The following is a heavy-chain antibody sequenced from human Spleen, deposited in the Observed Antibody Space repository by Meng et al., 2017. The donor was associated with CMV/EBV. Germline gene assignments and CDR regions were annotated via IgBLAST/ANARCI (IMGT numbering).Heavy chain of an antibody. CDR1: GGSISSGDYY. CDR3: ARDRKHYGERGWFDP. D-gene: IGHD4-17*01. CDR2: IYYSGST. J-gene: IGHJ5*02. Sequence: GQLQESGPGLVKPSQTLSLTCTVSGGSISSGDYYWSWIRQPPGKGLEWIGYIYYSGSTYSNASLKSRVTISIDRSKNQFSLKLSSVTAADTAVYYCARDRKHYGERGWFDPWGQGTLVTVFS. V-gene: IGHV4-30-4*01.